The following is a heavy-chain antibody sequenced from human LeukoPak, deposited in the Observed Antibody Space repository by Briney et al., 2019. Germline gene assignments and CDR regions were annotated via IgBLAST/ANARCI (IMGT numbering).Heavy chain of an antibody. CDR1: GYTFTGYY. J-gene: IGHJ4*02. V-gene: IGHV1-2*02. D-gene: IGHD6-13*01. CDR2: INPNSGGT. CDR3: ARDLGIAAAGTLSDY. Sequence: ASVKVSCKASGYTFTGYYMQWVRQAPGQGLEWMGWINPNSGGTNYAQKFQGRVTMTRDTSIGTAYMELSRLRSDDTAVYYCARDLGIAAAGTLSDYWGQGTLVTVSS.